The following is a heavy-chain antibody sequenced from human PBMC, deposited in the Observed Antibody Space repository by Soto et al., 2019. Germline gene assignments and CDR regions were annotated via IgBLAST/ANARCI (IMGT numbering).Heavy chain of an antibody. CDR1: GGTFSSYA. D-gene: IGHD5-12*01. CDR3: ARGRARMATITPFDY. V-gene: IGHV1-69*13. Sequence: ASVKVSCKASGGTFSSYAISWVRQAPGQGLEWMGGIIPIFGTANYAQKFQGRVTITADESTSTAYMELSSLRSEDTAVYYCARGRARMATITPFDYWGQGTLVTVSS. J-gene: IGHJ4*02. CDR2: IIPIFGTA.